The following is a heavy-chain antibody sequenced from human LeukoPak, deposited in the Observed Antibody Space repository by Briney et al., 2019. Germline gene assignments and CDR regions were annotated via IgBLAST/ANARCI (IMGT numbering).Heavy chain of an antibody. D-gene: IGHD2-2*01. CDR1: GYTFTGFY. CDR2: INPNSGGT. Sequence: ASVKVSCKASGYTFTGFYMHWVRQAPGQGLEWMGRINPNSGGTDFAQKLQGRVSMTRDTSITTAYLELSRLRFDDTAVYFCAVYSSSWRAFDVWGQGTMVTVSS. J-gene: IGHJ3*01. CDR3: AVYSSSWRAFDV. V-gene: IGHV1-2*06.